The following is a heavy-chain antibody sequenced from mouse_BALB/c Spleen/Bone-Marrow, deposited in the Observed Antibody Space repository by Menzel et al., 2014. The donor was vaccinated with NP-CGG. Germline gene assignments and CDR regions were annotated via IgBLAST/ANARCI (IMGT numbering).Heavy chain of an antibody. V-gene: IGHV1-69*02. Sequence: VQLQQSGAELVRPGASVKLSCKASGYTFTSYWINWVKQRPGQGLEWIGNIYPSDSYTNYNQKFKDKATLTVDKSSSTAYMQLSSPTSEDSAVYYCTRSGGYYCDYWGQGTTLTVSS. CDR2: IYPSDSYT. CDR3: TRSGGYYCDY. CDR1: GYTFTSYW. J-gene: IGHJ2*01.